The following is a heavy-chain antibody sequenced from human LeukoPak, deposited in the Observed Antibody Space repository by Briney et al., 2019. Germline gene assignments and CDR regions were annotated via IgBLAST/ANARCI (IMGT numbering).Heavy chain of an antibody. CDR3: ARVATTVVSPYYWFDP. J-gene: IGHJ5*02. CDR1: GYSFISYG. V-gene: IGHV1-18*01. CDR2: ISAYNGNT. Sequence: VASVKVSCKASGYSFISYGISWVRQAPGQGLEWMGWISAYNGNTNYAQKFQGRITMTTDTPTSTAYMEMRSLRSDDTAVYYCARVATTVVSPYYWFDPWGQGTLVTVSS. D-gene: IGHD4-23*01.